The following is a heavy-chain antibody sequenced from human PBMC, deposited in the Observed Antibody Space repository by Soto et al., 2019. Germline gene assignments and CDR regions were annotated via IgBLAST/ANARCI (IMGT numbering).Heavy chain of an antibody. Sequence: SETLSLTCTVSGGSISSDDYYWSWTRQAPGRGLEWIGYIHSSGSIYYNPSLKSRATMSIDTAGNQFSLKVSSVTVADTAVYYCARDLDGLHDDTSGPFPRPGWGQGTLVTVSS. J-gene: IGHJ1*01. CDR1: GGSISSDDYY. CDR2: IHSSGSI. D-gene: IGHD3-22*01. CDR3: ARDLDGLHDDTSGPFPRPG. V-gene: IGHV4-30-4*01.